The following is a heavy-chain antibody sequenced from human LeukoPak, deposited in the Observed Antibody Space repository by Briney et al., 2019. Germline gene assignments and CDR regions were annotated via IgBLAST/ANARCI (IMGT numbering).Heavy chain of an antibody. CDR1: GYTFTGYY. V-gene: IGHV1-2*02. CDR3: ARDGGAYCSGGSCYFTHLDY. D-gene: IGHD2-15*01. J-gene: IGHJ4*02. CDR2: INPNSGGT. Sequence: ASVKVSCNASGYTFTGYYMHWVRQALGQGLEWMGWINPNSGGTNYAQKFQGRVSMTRDTSISTAYMELSRLRSDDTAVYYCARDGGAYCSGGSCYFTHLDYWGQGTLVTVSS.